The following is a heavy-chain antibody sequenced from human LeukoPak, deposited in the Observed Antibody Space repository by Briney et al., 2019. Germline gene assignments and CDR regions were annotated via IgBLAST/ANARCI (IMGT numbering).Heavy chain of an antibody. CDR2: IKFDESEK. CDR3: ARVTTNGYFEY. Sequence: GGSLRHSCAASGFTFSDYWMSWVRQAPGKGLEWVASIKFDESEKHYMDSVKGRFTISRDSAKSSLYLQMNSLRAEDTAVYFCARVTTNGYFEYWGQGSLVTVSP. CDR1: GFTFSDYW. V-gene: IGHV3-7*04. D-gene: IGHD1-1*01. J-gene: IGHJ4*02.